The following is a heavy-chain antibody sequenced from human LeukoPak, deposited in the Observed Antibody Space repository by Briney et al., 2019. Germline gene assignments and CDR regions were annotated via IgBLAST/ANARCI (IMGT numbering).Heavy chain of an antibody. CDR2: ISSSPTGTI. V-gene: IGHV3-48*04. CDR3: ARDWRDILTGYYGRPLDY. D-gene: IGHD3-9*01. CDR1: GFPFNTYS. Sequence: GGSLRLSCAASGFPFNTYSMNWVRQAPGKGLEWVSYISSSPTGTIYYTDSVKGRFTISRDNAKNSLYLQTNSLRAEDTAVYYCARDWRDILTGYYGRPLDYWGQGTLVTVSS. J-gene: IGHJ4*02.